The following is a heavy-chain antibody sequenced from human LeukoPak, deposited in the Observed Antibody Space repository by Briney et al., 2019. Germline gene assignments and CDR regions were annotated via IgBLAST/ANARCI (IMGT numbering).Heavy chain of an antibody. D-gene: IGHD3-22*01. J-gene: IGHJ4*02. Sequence: GGSLRLSCAASGFTFSSYAMSWVRQAPGKGLEWVSAISGSGGSTYYADSVKGRFTISRDNSKNTLYLQMNSLRAEDTAVYYCARVGDYYDSSGFADYWGQGTLVTVSS. CDR1: GFTFSSYA. V-gene: IGHV3-23*01. CDR3: ARVGDYYDSSGFADY. CDR2: ISGSGGST.